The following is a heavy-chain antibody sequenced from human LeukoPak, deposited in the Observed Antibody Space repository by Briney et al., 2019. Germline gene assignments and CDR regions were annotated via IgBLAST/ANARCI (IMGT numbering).Heavy chain of an antibody. CDR1: GYTLTELS. CDR2: FDPEDGET. V-gene: IGHV1-24*01. Sequence: ASVKVSCKVSGYTLTELSMHWVRQAPGEGLEWMGGFDPEDGETIYAQKFQGRVTMTEDTSTDTAYMELSSLRSEDTAVYYCATLDILTGYSLDYWGQGTLVTVSS. D-gene: IGHD3-9*01. J-gene: IGHJ4*02. CDR3: ATLDILTGYSLDY.